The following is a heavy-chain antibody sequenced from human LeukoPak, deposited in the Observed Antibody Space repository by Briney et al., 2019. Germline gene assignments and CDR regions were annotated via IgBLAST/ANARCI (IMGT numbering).Heavy chain of an antibody. CDR2: IYYSGST. CDR1: GGSISSYY. CDR3: ARGRRSYGSFDY. Sequence: SETLSLTCTVSGGSISSYYWSWIRQPPGKGLEWIGYIYYSGSTNYNPSLKSRVTISVDTSKNQFSLKLSSVTAADTAVYYCARGRRSYGSFDYWGQGTLVTVSS. J-gene: IGHJ4*02. V-gene: IGHV4-59*01. D-gene: IGHD5-18*01.